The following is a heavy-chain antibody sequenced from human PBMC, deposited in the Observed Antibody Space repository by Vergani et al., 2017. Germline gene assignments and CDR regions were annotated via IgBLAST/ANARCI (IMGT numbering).Heavy chain of an antibody. CDR2: LCPSGST. CDR1: GAPISYWC. D-gene: IGHD2-15*01. V-gene: IGHV4-4*07. Sequence: QVQMQESGPGLVKTSETLSLTCSASGAPISYWCWSWLRQPARKGLEWIGRLCPSGSTNYKPSLKSRVTMSIDTSKSQFSLKLNSVTVADTAVYYCARSRPYCTSGSCPAIWGQGTLVTVSS. CDR3: ARSRPYCTSGSCPAI. J-gene: IGHJ1*01.